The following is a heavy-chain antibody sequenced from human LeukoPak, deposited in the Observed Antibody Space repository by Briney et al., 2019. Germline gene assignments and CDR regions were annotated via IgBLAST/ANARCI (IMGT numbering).Heavy chain of an antibody. V-gene: IGHV4-34*01. CDR2: INHSGST. CDR3: ARDPPYDAFDI. J-gene: IGHJ3*02. Sequence: PSETLSLTCAVYGGPFSGYYWSWIRQPPGKGLEWIGEINHSGSTNYNPSLKSRVTISVDTSKDQFSLKLSSVTAADTAVYYCARDPPYDAFDIWGQGTMVTVSS. CDR1: GGPFSGYY.